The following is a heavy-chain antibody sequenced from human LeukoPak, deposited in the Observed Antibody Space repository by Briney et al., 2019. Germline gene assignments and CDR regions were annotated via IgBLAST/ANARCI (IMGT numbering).Heavy chain of an antibody. CDR2: VSIGGSFI. Sequence: PGGSLRLSCAASGFTFSGYGMNWVRQAPGKGLEWVSFVSIGGSFIYYADSVKGRFTISRDDAKNSLYLQMNSLTAEDTAEYYCARNKINTVTTGWYFDLWGRGTLVSVSS. CDR3: ARNKINTVTTGWYFDL. D-gene: IGHD4-17*01. CDR1: GFTFSGYG. J-gene: IGHJ2*01. V-gene: IGHV3-21*01.